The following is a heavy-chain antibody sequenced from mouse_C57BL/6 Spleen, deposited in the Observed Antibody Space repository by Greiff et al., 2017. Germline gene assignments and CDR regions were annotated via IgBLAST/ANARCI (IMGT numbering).Heavy chain of an antibody. CDR2: ISYDGSN. V-gene: IGHV3-6*01. J-gene: IGHJ1*03. CDR1: GYSITSGYY. D-gene: IGHD2-1*01. CDR3: ARYGNYVRGYWYFDV. Sequence: VQLKESGPGLVKPSQSLSLTCSVTGYSITSGYYWNWIRQFPGNKLEWMGYISYDGSNNYNPSLKNRISITRDTSKNQFFLKLNSVTTEDTATYYCARYGNYVRGYWYFDVWGTGTTVTVSS.